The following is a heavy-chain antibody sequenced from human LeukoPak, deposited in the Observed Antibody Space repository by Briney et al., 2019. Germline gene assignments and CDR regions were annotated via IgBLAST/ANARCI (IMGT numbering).Heavy chain of an antibody. D-gene: IGHD2-15*01. CDR3: ARGYCSGGSCSLWMVGYFDY. V-gene: IGHV4-59*08. Sequence: SETLSLTCTVSGGSISSYYWSWIRQPPGKGLEWIGNMYYSGNTYYNLSLKSRVSISVDTSKNQFSLKLSSVTAADTAVYYCARGYCSGGSCSLWMVGYFDYWGQGTLVTVSS. CDR2: MYYSGNT. J-gene: IGHJ4*02. CDR1: GGSISSYY.